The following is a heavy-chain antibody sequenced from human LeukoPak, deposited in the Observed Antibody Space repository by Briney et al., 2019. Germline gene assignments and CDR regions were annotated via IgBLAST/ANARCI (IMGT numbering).Heavy chain of an antibody. CDR1: GFTFSSYA. CDR3: AKLPGYSGSYFSGFDY. Sequence: GGSLRLSCAASGFTFSSYATSWVRQAPGKGLEWVSAISGSGGSTYYADSVKGRFTISRDNSKNTLYLQMNSLRAEDTAVYYCAKLPGYSGSYFSGFDYWGQGTLVTVSS. D-gene: IGHD1-26*01. V-gene: IGHV3-23*01. CDR2: ISGSGGST. J-gene: IGHJ4*02.